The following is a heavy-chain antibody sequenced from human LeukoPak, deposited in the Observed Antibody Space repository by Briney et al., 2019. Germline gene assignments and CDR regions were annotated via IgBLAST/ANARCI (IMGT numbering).Heavy chain of an antibody. D-gene: IGHD3-22*01. Sequence: GGSLRLSCAASGFTFSSYAMSWVRQAPGKGLGWVSSIDNSGGFTPYAESVKGRFTISRDNSKNTLYLQMSSLRADDTALYYCARRGYDGSSPRYYFQYWGQGTLVTVSS. J-gene: IGHJ4*02. CDR3: ARRGYDGSSPRYYFQY. CDR1: GFTFSSYA. V-gene: IGHV3-23*01. CDR2: IDNSGGFT.